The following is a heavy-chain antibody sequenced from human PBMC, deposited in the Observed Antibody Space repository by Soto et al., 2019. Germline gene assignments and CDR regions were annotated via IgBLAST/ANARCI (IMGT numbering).Heavy chain of an antibody. Sequence: QVHQVQSGAEVKKPGASVKVSCKGAGYIFTTYGITWVRQAPGQGLEWMGWISAHNGNTNYAQKLQGRVTVTRDTSTSTAYMELRNLRSDDTAVYDCARGRYGDYWGQGALVTVSS. CDR1: GYIFTTYG. CDR2: ISAHNGNT. CDR3: ARGRYGDY. V-gene: IGHV1-18*01. D-gene: IGHD1-1*01. J-gene: IGHJ4*02.